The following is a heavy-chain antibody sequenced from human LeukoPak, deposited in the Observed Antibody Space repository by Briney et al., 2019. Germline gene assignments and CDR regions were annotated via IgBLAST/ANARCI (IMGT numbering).Heavy chain of an antibody. Sequence: PGGSLRLSCAASRFTFSSYAMHWVRQAPGKGLEWVAVISYDGSNKYYADSVKGRFTISRDNSRNTLYLQMNSLRAEDTAVYYCARVVVPTAIYSYYYYGMDVWGQGPTVIDSS. V-gene: IGHV3-30-3*01. J-gene: IGHJ6*02. D-gene: IGHD2-2*01. CDR3: ARVVVPTAIYSYYYYGMDV. CDR1: RFTFSSYA. CDR2: ISYDGSNK.